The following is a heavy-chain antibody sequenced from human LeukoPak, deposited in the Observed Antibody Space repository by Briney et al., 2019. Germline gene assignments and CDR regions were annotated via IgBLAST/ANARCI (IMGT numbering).Heavy chain of an antibody. D-gene: IGHD3-10*01. J-gene: IGHJ4*02. V-gene: IGHV4-39*07. CDR3: ARPSRITMAIDY. Sequence: SETLSLTCTVSGGSISSSRYYWTWIRQPPGKGLEWIGEINHSGSTNYNPSLKSRVTISVDTSKNQFSLKLSSVTAADTAVYYCARPSRITMAIDYWGQGTLVTVSS. CDR1: GGSISSSRYY. CDR2: INHSGST.